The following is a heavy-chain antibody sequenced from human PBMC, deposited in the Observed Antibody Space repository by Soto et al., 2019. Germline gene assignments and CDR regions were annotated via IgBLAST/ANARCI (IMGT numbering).Heavy chain of an antibody. D-gene: IGHD1-1*01. Sequence: EVPLLESGGGLVQPGGSLRLSCAASGFTFNKYVMSWVRQAPGKGLEWVSGISGSGGSTYYADAVKGRFTISRDNSNKTRNLKIITLSVEDTAEYYCAKRSHWNEWNWGQGTLVTVSS. J-gene: IGHJ4*02. V-gene: IGHV3-23*01. CDR2: ISGSGGST. CDR1: GFTFNKYV. CDR3: AKRSHWNEWN.